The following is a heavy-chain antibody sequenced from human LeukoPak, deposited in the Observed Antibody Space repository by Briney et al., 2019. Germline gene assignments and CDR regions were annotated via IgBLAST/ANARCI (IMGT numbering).Heavy chain of an antibody. J-gene: IGHJ4*02. D-gene: IGHD3-22*01. V-gene: IGHV3-21*01. CDR2: ISSSSSYI. CDR3: ARDGDSSGPLAVFDY. CDR1: GFTFSSYS. Sequence: GGSLRLSCAASGFTFSSYSMNWARQAPGKGLEWVSSISSSSSYIYYADSVKGRFTISRDNAKNSLYLQMNSLRAEDTAVYYCARDGDSSGPLAVFDYWGQGTLVTVSS.